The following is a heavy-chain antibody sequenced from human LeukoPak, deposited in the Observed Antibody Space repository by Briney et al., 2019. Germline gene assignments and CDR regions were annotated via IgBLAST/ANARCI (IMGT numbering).Heavy chain of an antibody. D-gene: IGHD1-26*01. Sequence: PSETLSLTCTVSGGSISSGSYYWSWIRQPAGKGLEWIGRIYTSGSTNYNPSLKSRVTISVDTSKNQFSLKLSSVTAADTAVYYCARTGGSYDYWGQGTLVTVSS. V-gene: IGHV4-61*02. CDR2: IYTSGST. CDR3: ARTGGSYDY. J-gene: IGHJ4*02. CDR1: GGSISSGSYY.